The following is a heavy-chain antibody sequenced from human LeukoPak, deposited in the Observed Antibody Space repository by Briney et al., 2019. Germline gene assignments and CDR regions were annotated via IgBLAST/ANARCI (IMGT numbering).Heavy chain of an antibody. J-gene: IGHJ4*02. V-gene: IGHV4-4*07. D-gene: IGHD5-12*01. CDR1: GGSITGYY. CDR2: VSDTGRA. Sequence: PSETLSLTCTVSGGSITGYYWTWIRQPAGKGLEWIGRVSDTGRAYYNPSLERRVTISLDTSNNRFSLKVTSVTAADTAVYYCARGTDMTLTRGYYSFVYWGQGTLVSVSS. CDR3: ARGTDMTLTRGYYSFVY.